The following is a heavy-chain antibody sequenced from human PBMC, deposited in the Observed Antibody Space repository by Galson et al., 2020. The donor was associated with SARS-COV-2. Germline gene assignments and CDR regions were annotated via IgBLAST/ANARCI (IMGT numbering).Heavy chain of an antibody. V-gene: IGHV1-58*01. D-gene: IGHD2-2*01. CDR3: AAVRPVPAATYYYYGMDV. CDR2: IVVGSGNT. Sequence: SVKVSCKASGLTFTSSAVQWVRQARGQRLEWIGWIVVGSGNTNYAQKFQERVTITRDMSTSTAYMELSSLRSEDTAVYYCAAVRPVPAATYYYYGMDVGGQGTTVTVSS. CDR1: GLTFTSSA. J-gene: IGHJ6*02.